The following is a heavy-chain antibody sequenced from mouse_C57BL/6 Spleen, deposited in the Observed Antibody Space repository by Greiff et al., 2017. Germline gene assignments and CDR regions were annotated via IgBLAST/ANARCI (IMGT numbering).Heavy chain of an antibody. J-gene: IGHJ3*01. Sequence: QVQLQQSGPELVKPGSSVKISCKASGYAFSSSWMNWVKQRPGKGLVWIGRICPGDGDTNYNGKFKGKATLTEDKSSSTAYMQLSSLTSEDSAVCICARRGYDYDGFAYWGQGTLVTVSA. V-gene: IGHV1-82*01. CDR3: ARRGYDYDGFAY. CDR1: GYAFSSSW. CDR2: ICPGDGDT. D-gene: IGHD2-4*01.